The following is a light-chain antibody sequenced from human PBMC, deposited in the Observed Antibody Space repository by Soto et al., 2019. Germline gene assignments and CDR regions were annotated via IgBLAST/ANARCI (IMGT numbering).Light chain of an antibody. CDR3: QQYDNIPLN. CDR1: QDISGY. Sequence: DFQMTQSPSSLSASVGVRVTITCQASQDISGYLNWYYQKPVAAPKLLIYDATNLQAGVPSRFRGSGSVTEFTFTINSLQPEHDATYYCQQYDNIPLNFGGGTNADIK. V-gene: IGKV1-33*01. CDR2: DAT. J-gene: IGKJ4*01.